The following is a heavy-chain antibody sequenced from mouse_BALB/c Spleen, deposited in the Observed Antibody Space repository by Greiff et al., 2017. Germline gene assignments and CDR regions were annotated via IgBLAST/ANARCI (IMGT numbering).Heavy chain of an antibody. D-gene: IGHD3-1*01. J-gene: IGHJ4*01. CDR3: ALSSGYYAMDY. V-gene: IGHV14-3*02. Sequence: EVQLQQSGAELVKPGASVKLSCTASGFNIKDTYMHWVKQRPEQGLEWIGRIDPANGNTKYDPKFQGKATITADTSANTAYLQLSSLTSEDTAVYYCALSSGYYAMDYWGQGTSVTVSS. CDR1: GFNIKDTY. CDR2: IDPANGNT.